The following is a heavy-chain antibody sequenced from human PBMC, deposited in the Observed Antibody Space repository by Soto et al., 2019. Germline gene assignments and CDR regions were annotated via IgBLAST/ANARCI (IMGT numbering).Heavy chain of an antibody. CDR1: GFTFSSYG. CDR2: ISYDGSNK. D-gene: IGHD3-22*01. V-gene: IGHV3-30*18. CDR3: AKDFFTTAEINY. J-gene: IGHJ4*02. Sequence: GGSLRLSCAASGFTFSSYGMHWVRQAPGKGLEWVAVISYDGSNKYYADSVKGRFTISRDNSKNTLYLQMNSLRAEDTAVYYCAKDFFTTAEINYWGQGTLVTVSS.